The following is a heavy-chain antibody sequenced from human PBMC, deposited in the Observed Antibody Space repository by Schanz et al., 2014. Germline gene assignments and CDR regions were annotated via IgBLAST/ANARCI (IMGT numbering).Heavy chain of an antibody. CDR2: IVPIAGIT. V-gene: IGHV1-69*02. D-gene: IGHD6-13*01. J-gene: IGHJ4*02. CDR1: GGTFSSDT. Sequence: QVHLVQSGAEVKKPGSSVKVSCKASGGTFSSDTFSWVRQAPGQGLEWMGRIVPIAGITNYAQRFQGRVTITADKSTSTAYMELSSLRYEDTAVYYCASSGAGYSSSWDFDYWGQGTLVTVSS. CDR3: ASSGAGYSSSWDFDY.